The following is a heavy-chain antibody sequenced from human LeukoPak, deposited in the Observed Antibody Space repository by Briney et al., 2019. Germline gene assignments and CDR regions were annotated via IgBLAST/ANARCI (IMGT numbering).Heavy chain of an antibody. D-gene: IGHD6-13*01. CDR2: IYYSGST. CDR3: ARHLPGIAAAYGAFDI. Sequence: PSQTLSLTCTVSGASISSGGYYWSWIRQPPGKGLEWIGYIYYSGSTNYNPSLKSRVTISVDTSKNQFSLKLSSVTAADTAVYYGARHLPGIAAAYGAFDIWGQGTMVTVSS. V-gene: IGHV4-61*08. CDR1: GASISSGGYY. J-gene: IGHJ3*02.